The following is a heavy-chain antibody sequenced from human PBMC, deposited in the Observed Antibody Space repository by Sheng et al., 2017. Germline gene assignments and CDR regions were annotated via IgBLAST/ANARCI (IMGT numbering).Heavy chain of an antibody. CDR2: ISYTVSEK. CDR3: VKEQDYGYWRTADY. D-gene: IGHD3-16*01. V-gene: IGHV3-30*18. J-gene: IGHJ4*02. Sequence: VQLVESGGALVQTGGSLRLSCAASGFTFSSCGMHWIRQAPGKGLEWVAFISYTVSEKQYGDSVKGRCTISRDNSKNTVYLEMDSLRPEDTAVYYCVKEQDYGYWRTADYWGQGTLVTVSS. CDR1: GFTFSSCG.